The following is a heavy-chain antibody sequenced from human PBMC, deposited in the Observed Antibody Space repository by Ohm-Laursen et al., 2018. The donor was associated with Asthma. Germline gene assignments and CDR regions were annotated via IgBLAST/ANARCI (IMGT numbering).Heavy chain of an antibody. D-gene: IGHD2/OR15-2a*01. V-gene: IGHV3-23*01. Sequence: SLRLSCAASGFALSSYAMSWARQVPGKGLEWVSDISGGGENTYYADSVKGRFTISRDNSQNTLFLQMNSLRAADTAVYYCAHGVFYDKSPRLDYWGRGSLVTVSS. J-gene: IGHJ4*02. CDR2: ISGGGENT. CDR1: GFALSSYA. CDR3: AHGVFYDKSPRLDY.